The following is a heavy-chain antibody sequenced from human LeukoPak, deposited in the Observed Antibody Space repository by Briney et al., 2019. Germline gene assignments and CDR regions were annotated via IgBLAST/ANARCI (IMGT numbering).Heavy chain of an antibody. Sequence: SETLSLTCTVSGGSISSGGYYRSWIRQHPGKGLEWIGYIYYSGSTYYNPSLKSRVTISVDTSKNQFSLKLSSVTAADTAVYYCARFGSRGYSYGLWKSYYFDYWGQGTLVTVSS. V-gene: IGHV4-31*03. J-gene: IGHJ4*02. CDR1: GGSISSGGYY. CDR3: ARFGSRGYSYGLWKSYYFDY. D-gene: IGHD5-18*01. CDR2: IYYSGST.